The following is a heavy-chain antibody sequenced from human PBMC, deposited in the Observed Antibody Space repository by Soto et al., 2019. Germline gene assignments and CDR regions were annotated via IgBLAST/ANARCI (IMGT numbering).Heavy chain of an antibody. CDR3: ARTGRTYYYYYYMDV. Sequence: GGSLRLSCAASGFTFSSYSMNWVRQAPGKGLEWVSSISSSSSYIYYADSVKGRFTISRDNAKNSLYLQMNSLRAEDTAVYYCARTGRTYYYYYYMDVWGKGTTVTVSS. D-gene: IGHD3-9*01. V-gene: IGHV3-21*01. CDR2: ISSSSSYI. J-gene: IGHJ6*03. CDR1: GFTFSSYS.